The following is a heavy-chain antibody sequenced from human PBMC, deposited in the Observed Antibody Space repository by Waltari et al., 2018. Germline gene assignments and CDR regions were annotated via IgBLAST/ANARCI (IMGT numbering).Heavy chain of an antibody. D-gene: IGHD3-3*01. CDR2: MNPNSGNT. Sequence: QVPLVQSGAEVKKPWALLKVSCMAPGYSFPSYDISWLRQATGQGLEWMGWMNPNSGNTGYAQKFQGRVTITRNTSISTAYMELSSLRSEDTAVYYCARGGDLRFLEWYDYWGQGTLVTVSS. CDR3: ARGGDLRFLEWYDY. CDR1: GYSFPSYD. V-gene: IGHV1-8*03. J-gene: IGHJ4*02.